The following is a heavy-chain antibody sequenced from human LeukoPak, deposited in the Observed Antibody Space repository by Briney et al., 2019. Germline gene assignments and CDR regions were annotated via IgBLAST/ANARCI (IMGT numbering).Heavy chain of an antibody. J-gene: IGHJ6*03. V-gene: IGHV1-2*02. D-gene: IGHD6-13*01. CDR3: ARDKVAAAGLQADDYYYYYMDV. CDR1: EYTFTGYY. Sequence: ASVKVSCKASEYTFTGYYMHWVRQAPGQGLEWMGWINPNDGVTSYAQKFQGRVTMTRDTSIRTAYMELSSLRSDDTAVYYCARDKVAAAGLQADDYYYYYMDVWGKGTTVTVSS. CDR2: INPNDGVT.